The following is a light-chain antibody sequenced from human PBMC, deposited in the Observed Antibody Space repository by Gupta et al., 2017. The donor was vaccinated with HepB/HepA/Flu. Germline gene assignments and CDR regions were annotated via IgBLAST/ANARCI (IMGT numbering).Light chain of an antibody. J-gene: IGKJ4*01. CDR1: QSVSSN. CDR2: GAS. V-gene: IGKV3-15*01. CDR3: QQEKSWPLT. Sequence: EIEMTQSPATLSVSPGERATLSCWASQSVSSNLAWYQQKPGQGPRLLISGASTRATGVSARISGSGSGAEFTLTISSLQSEDFAVYYCQQEKSWPLTFGGGTKVEIK.